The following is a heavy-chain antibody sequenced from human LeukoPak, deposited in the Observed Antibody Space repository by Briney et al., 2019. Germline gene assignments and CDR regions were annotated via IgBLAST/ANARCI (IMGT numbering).Heavy chain of an antibody. Sequence: GGSLRLSCAASGFTVSSNYMSWVRQAPGKGLEWVSVIYSGGSTYYADSVKGRFTISRDNPKNTLYLQMNSLRAEDTAVYYCARGDDSSGYDAFDIWGQGTMVTVPS. CDR1: GFTVSSNY. CDR2: IYSGGST. J-gene: IGHJ3*02. CDR3: ARGDDSSGYDAFDI. V-gene: IGHV3-53*01. D-gene: IGHD3-22*01.